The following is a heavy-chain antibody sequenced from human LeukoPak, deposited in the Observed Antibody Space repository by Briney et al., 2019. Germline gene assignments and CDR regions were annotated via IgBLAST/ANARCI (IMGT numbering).Heavy chain of an antibody. Sequence: SETLSLTCAVYGGSFSGYYWSCIRQPPGKGQEWIGEINHSGSTNYNPSPKSRVTISVDTSKNQFSPKLSSVTAADTPVCYCAGGKGYSYGYRGYFDYWGQGTLVTVSS. CDR1: GGSFSGYY. D-gene: IGHD5-18*01. CDR3: AGGKGYSYGYRGYFDY. CDR2: INHSGST. V-gene: IGHV4-34*01. J-gene: IGHJ4*02.